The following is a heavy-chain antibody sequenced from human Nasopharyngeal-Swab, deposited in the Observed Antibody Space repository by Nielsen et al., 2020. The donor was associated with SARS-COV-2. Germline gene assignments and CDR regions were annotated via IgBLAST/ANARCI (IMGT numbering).Heavy chain of an antibody. V-gene: IGHV3-7*03. D-gene: IGHD2-2*01. J-gene: IGHJ3*01. CDR3: AKNQLLIYDVFNL. Sequence: GESLKISCAASGFTFSPHWLSWVRQAPGKGLEWVANIKQDGSEKYYLDSVKGRFTISRDNAKNSLYLQMNSLRAEDTDLYYCAKNQLLIYDVFNLWGQGTMVTVSS. CDR2: IKQDGSEK. CDR1: GFTFSPHW.